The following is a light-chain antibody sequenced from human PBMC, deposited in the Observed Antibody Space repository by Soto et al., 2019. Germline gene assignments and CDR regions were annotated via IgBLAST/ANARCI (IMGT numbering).Light chain of an antibody. CDR3: SSYTSSSTQV. CDR2: EVS. Sequence: QSVLTQPASVSGSPGQSITISCTGNSSDIGGYNYVSWYQQHPGKAPKLMISEVSNRPSGVSNRFSGSKSGNTASLTISGLQAEDEAAYYFSSYTSSSTQVFGTGTKLTVL. CDR1: SSDIGGYNY. V-gene: IGLV2-14*01. J-gene: IGLJ1*01.